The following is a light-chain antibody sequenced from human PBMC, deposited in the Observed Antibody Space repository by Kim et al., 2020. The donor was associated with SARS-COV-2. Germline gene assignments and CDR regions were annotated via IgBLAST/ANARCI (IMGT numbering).Light chain of an antibody. CDR2: KDS. Sequence: SYELTQPPSVSVSPGQTARITCSGDALPKQYAYWYQQKPGQAPVLVIYKDSERPSGIPERFSGSSSGTTVTLTISGVQAEDEADYYCQSADSSVTSWVFGGGTKVTVL. CDR3: QSADSSVTSWV. CDR1: ALPKQY. V-gene: IGLV3-25*03. J-gene: IGLJ3*02.